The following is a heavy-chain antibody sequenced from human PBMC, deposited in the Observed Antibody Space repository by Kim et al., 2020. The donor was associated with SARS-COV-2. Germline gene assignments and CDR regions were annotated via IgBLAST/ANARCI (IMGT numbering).Heavy chain of an antibody. Sequence: ASVKVSCKASGYTFTGYYMHWVRQAPGQGLEWMGWINPNSGGTNYAQKFQGRVTMTRDTSISTAYMELSRLRSDDTAVYYCARGEGELLLWKEVFDYWGQGTLVTVSS. CDR3: ARGEGELLLWKEVFDY. V-gene: IGHV1-2*02. CDR2: INPNSGGT. J-gene: IGHJ4*02. D-gene: IGHD1-26*01. CDR1: GYTFTGYY.